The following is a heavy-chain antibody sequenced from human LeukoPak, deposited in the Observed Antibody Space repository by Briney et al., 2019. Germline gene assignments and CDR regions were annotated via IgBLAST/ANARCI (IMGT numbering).Heavy chain of an antibody. D-gene: IGHD2-2*01. Sequence: SGGSLRLSRAASGFTFSSYWMSWVRQAPGKGLEWVANIKQDGSEKYYVDSVKGRFTISRDNAKNSLYLQMNSLRAEDTAVYYCARDCSTSCSGAFDIWGQGTMVTVSS. V-gene: IGHV3-7*01. CDR2: IKQDGSEK. CDR1: GFTFSSYW. J-gene: IGHJ3*02. CDR3: ARDCSTSCSGAFDI.